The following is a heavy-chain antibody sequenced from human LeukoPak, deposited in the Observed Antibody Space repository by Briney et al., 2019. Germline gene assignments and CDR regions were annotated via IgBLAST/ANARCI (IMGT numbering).Heavy chain of an antibody. V-gene: IGHV3-7*01. J-gene: IGHJ4*02. Sequence: PAGSLRLSCAASGNTLSSYYMSWVRQAPGKVLGWVANIKQDGCAKYYVDSVEGRLSISRDNAKNSLHLQMDRLRAEGTSVYFCAGAIAGGLEFTFAYWGQRVRVTVSS. CDR2: IKQDGCAK. CDR1: GNTLSSYY. CDR3: AGAIAGGLEFTFAY. D-gene: IGHD2-21*01.